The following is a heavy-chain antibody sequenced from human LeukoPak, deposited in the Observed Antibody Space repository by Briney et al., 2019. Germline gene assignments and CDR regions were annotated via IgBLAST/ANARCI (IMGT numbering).Heavy chain of an antibody. J-gene: IGHJ6*02. CDR1: GLTLSNYW. CDR2: VNRDGSET. V-gene: IGHV3-7*03. CDR3: ARNNGMDV. Sequence: GGSLRLSCTASGLTLSNYWMIWVRQAPGKGLQWVANVNRDGSETYYLDSVKGRFTISKDNAKNSLYLQMNSLRAEDTALYHCARNNGMDVWGQGTTVIVSS.